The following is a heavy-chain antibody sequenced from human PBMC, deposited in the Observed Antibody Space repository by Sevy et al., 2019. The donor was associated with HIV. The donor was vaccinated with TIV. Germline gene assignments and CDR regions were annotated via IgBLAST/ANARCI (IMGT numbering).Heavy chain of an antibody. Sequence: GGSLRLSCAASGFSVSSNYMSWVRQAPGKGPEWVSVIHSGGKISYADSVQGRFTISRDNFKNTLYLQMNSRRAEDTAVYYCAREDIVLGEDNYYGIDVWGQGTTVTVSS. CDR1: GFSVSSNY. CDR2: IHSGGKI. V-gene: IGHV3-53*01. D-gene: IGHD2-15*01. J-gene: IGHJ6*02. CDR3: AREDIVLGEDNYYGIDV.